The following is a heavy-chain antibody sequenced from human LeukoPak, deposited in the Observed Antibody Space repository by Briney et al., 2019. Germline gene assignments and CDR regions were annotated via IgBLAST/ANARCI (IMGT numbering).Heavy chain of an antibody. D-gene: IGHD3-3*01. CDR2: IYYSGST. Sequence: NPSETLSLTCTVSGGSISSYYWSWIRQPPGKGLEWIGYIYYSGSTNYNPSLKSRVTISVDTSKNQFSLKLSSVTAADTAVYYCARDSLYGLIDYWGQGTLVTVSS. CDR1: GGSISSYY. V-gene: IGHV4-59*01. CDR3: ARDSLYGLIDY. J-gene: IGHJ4*02.